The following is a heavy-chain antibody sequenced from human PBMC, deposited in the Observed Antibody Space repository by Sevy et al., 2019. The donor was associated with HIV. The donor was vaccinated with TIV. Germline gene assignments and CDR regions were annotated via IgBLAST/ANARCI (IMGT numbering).Heavy chain of an antibody. J-gene: IGHJ6*02. Sequence: ASVKVSCKASGDAFNTFDINWVRQAAGQGLGWMGWLSPKRGSTGFAQKFRGRLTMTRDTSINTAYMELSSLTSEDTAVYYCARGGSGDGWNYGYRYYGMDVWGQGTTVTVSS. V-gene: IGHV1-8*02. D-gene: IGHD1-7*01. CDR1: GDAFNTFD. CDR3: ARGGSGDGWNYGYRYYGMDV. CDR2: LSPKRGST.